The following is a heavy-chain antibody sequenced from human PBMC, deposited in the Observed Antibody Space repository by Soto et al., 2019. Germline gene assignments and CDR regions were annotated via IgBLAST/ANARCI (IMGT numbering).Heavy chain of an antibody. Sequence: QVQLQESGPGLVKPSQTLSLTCTVSGGSISSGGYYWSWIRQHPGKGLEWIGYIYYSGSTVYNPSLKRRVIISVDTSKNQFSLKLSSVTAADTAVYYCARDVRGSTQSFDYLGQGTLVTVSS. J-gene: IGHJ4*02. CDR1: GGSISSGGYY. V-gene: IGHV4-31*03. CDR2: IYYSGST. D-gene: IGHD3-10*02. CDR3: ARDVRGSTQSFDY.